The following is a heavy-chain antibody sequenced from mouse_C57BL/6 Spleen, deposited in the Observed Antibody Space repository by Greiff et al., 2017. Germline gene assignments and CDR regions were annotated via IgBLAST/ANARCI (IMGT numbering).Heavy chain of an antibody. CDR1: GFNIKDDY. CDR2: IDPGNGDT. J-gene: IGHJ2*01. Sequence: VQLQQSGAELVRPGASVKLSCTASGFNIKDDYMHWVKQRPEQGLEWIGGIDPGNGDTEYASKFQGKATITADTSSKTAYLQLSSLTSEDTSVYYCTTSGFLDYWGQGTTLTVSS. V-gene: IGHV14-4*01. D-gene: IGHD2-2*01. CDR3: TTSGFLDY.